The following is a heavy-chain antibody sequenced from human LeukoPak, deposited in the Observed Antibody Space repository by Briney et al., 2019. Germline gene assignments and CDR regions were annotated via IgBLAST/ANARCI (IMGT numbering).Heavy chain of an antibody. CDR2: IYYIGST. Sequence: PSETLSLTCTVSGGSISSYFWSWLRQPPGKGLEWIGDIYYIGSTSYNPSLKSRVTISVDTSKNQFSLKVSSVTAADTAVYYCARERRENYYDNSGYPDYWGQGTLVTASS. V-gene: IGHV4-59*01. CDR1: GGSISSYF. J-gene: IGHJ4*02. CDR3: ARERRENYYDNSGYPDY. D-gene: IGHD3-22*01.